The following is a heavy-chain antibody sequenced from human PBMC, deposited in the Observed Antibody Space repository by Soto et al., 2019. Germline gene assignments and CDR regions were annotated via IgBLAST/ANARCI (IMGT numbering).Heavy chain of an antibody. CDR2: INHSGST. J-gene: IGHJ5*02. Sequence: PSETLSLTCAVYGGSFSGYYSSWIRQPPGEGLEWIGEINHSGSTNYNPSLKSRVTISVDTSKNQFSLKLSSVTAADTAVYYCARGPITTNPRFDPWGQGTLVTVYS. D-gene: IGHD3-22*01. V-gene: IGHV4-34*01. CDR1: GGSFSGYY. CDR3: ARGPITTNPRFDP.